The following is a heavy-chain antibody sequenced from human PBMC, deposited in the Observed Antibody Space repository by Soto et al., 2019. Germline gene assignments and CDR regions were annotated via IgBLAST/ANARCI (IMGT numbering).Heavy chain of an antibody. CDR1: GYTFTSYD. J-gene: IGHJ6*02. V-gene: IGHV1-8*01. CDR3: ARHSGSTSAMDV. CDR2: MTPSSGNT. Sequence: QVQLVQSGAEVKKPGASVKVSCKASGYTFTSYDINWVRQAIGQGLEWMGWMTPSSGNTGYAQKFQGRVTMTRNTSISTAYMELGSLRSEDTAVYYCARHSGSTSAMDVGGQGPTVIVSS. D-gene: IGHD5-12*01.